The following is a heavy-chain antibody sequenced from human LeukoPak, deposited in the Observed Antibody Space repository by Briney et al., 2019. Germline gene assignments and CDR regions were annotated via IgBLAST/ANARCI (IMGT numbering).Heavy chain of an antibody. CDR2: VDPEDGET. Sequence: ASVKISCKVSGYTFTDYYMHWVQQAPGKGLEWMGLVDPEDGETIYAEKFQGRVTITADTSTDTAYMELSSLRSEDTAVYYCATDRGKYYYDSSGYYYYWGQGILVTVSS. V-gene: IGHV1-69-2*01. D-gene: IGHD3-22*01. CDR1: GYTFTDYY. CDR3: ATDRGKYYYDSSGYYYY. J-gene: IGHJ4*02.